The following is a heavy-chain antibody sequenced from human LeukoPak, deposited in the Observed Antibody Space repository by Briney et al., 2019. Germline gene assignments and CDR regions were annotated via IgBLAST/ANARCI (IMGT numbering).Heavy chain of an antibody. CDR2: ISGSGGST. D-gene: IGHD3-22*01. V-gene: IGHV3-23*01. J-gene: IGHJ1*01. CDR1: GFTFSHSA. Sequence: GGSLRLSCAASGFTFSHSAMSWVRQAPGKGLEWVSAISGSGGSTYYADSVKGRFTISRDNSKNTLYLQMNSLRAEDTAVYYCAKPIRGYYDSSGPGCFQHWGQGTLVTVPS. CDR3: AKPIRGYYDSSGPGCFQH.